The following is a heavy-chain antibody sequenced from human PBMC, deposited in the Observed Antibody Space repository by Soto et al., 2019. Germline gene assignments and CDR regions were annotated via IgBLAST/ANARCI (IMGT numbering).Heavy chain of an antibody. V-gene: IGHV3-30*18. CDR1: GFTFSSYG. J-gene: IGHJ5*02. D-gene: IGHD6-13*01. CDR2: ISYDGSNK. Sequence: GGSLRLSCAASGFTFSSYGMHWVRQAPGKGLEWVAVISYDGSNKYYADSVKGRFTISRDNSKNTLYLQMNSLRAEDTAVYYCAKDNGRSSRGYNNWFDPWGQGTLVTVSS. CDR3: AKDNGRSSRGYNNWFDP.